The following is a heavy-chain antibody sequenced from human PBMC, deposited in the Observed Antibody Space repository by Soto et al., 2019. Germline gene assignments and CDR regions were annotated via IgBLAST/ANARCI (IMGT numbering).Heavy chain of an antibody. CDR1: GYTFTNYD. J-gene: IGHJ6*03. V-gene: IGHV1-8*01. CDR3: VKADSNYAGRFSYYYMDV. CDR2: MNRNNGNT. D-gene: IGHD4-4*01. Sequence: GASVKVSCKASGYTFTNYDINWVRHATGQGLEWMGWMNRNNGNTGYAQELQGRVTMTRDTSTSTAYMELSSLRSDDTAVYYCVKADSNYAGRFSYYYMDVRATRNTVTVCS.